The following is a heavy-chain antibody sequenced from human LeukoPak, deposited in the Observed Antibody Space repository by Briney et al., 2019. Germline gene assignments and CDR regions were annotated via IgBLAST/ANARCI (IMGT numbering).Heavy chain of an antibody. D-gene: IGHD6-19*01. CDR2: IWYDGSNK. CDR3: ARDPGVRWLVGFDY. Sequence: GRSLRLSCAASVFTFRSYGMHWVRQAPGKGLEWVAVIWYDGSNKYYADSVKGRFTISRDNSKNTLYLQMDSLRAEDTAVYYCARDPGVRWLVGFDYWGQGTLVTVFS. J-gene: IGHJ4*02. CDR1: VFTFRSYG. V-gene: IGHV3-33*01.